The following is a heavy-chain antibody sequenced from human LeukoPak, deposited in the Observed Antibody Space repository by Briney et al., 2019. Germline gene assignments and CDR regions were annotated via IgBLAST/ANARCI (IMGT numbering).Heavy chain of an antibody. CDR1: GGSISSSNW. D-gene: IGHD2-21*02. CDR3: ARGGYCGGDCYFYY. J-gene: IGHJ4*02. CDR2: IYHSGST. V-gene: IGHV4-4*02. Sequence: SETLSLTCAVSGGSISSSNWWSWVRQPPGKGLEWIGEIYHSGSTNYNPSLKSRVTISVDTSKNQFSLKLSSVTAADTAVYYCARGGYCGGDCYFYYWGQGTLVTVSS.